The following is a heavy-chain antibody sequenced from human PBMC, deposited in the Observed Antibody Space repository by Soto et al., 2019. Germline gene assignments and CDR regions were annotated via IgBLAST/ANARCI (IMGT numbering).Heavy chain of an antibody. CDR1: GFTFSGSA. Sequence: EVQLVESGGGLVQPGGSLKLSCAASGFTFSGSAMHWVRQASGKGLEWAGRIRSKANSYATAYAASVKGRFTISRDDSKNTAYLQMNSLKTEDTAVYYCTRPKDYYSGYDLYAFDIWGQGTMVTVSS. J-gene: IGHJ3*02. CDR3: TRPKDYYSGYDLYAFDI. V-gene: IGHV3-73*01. D-gene: IGHD5-12*01. CDR2: IRSKANSYAT.